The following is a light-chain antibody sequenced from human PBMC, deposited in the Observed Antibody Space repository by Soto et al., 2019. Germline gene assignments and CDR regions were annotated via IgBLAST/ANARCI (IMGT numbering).Light chain of an antibody. J-gene: IGKJ5*01. CDR3: QQRRSWPPTIN. V-gene: IGKV3-15*01. CDR1: QSVGSN. CDR2: GAS. Sequence: EVVMTQSPATLSVSPGESATLSCRASQSVGSNLAWYQQKPGQAPRLLIYGASTRATGIPARFSGSGSGTDFTLTISSLEPEDFAVYYCQQRRSWPPTINFGQGTRLEIK.